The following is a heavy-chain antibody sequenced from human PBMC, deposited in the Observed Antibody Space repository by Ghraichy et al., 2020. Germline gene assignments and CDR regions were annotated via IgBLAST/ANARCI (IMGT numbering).Heavy chain of an antibody. CDR1: GYNFISYD. D-gene: IGHD3-16*01. CDR2: MNPNSGNS. J-gene: IGHJ6*02. V-gene: IGHV1-8*01. CDR3: ARSVLDDLSYDYGMDV. Sequence: ASVKVSCKASGYNFISYDINWVRQATGQGLEWMGWMNPNSGNSRFAQKFQGRVTLTRSTSTNTAFMEVTSLRPEDTAVYFCARSVLDDLSYDYGMDVWGQGTTVTVSS.